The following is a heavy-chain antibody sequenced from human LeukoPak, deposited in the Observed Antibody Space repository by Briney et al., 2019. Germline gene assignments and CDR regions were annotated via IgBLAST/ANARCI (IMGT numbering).Heavy chain of an antibody. CDR2: IYYSGST. D-gene: IGHD1-26*01. V-gene: IGHV4-59*08. CDR3: ARGSPRLAVTIDY. J-gene: IGHJ4*02. CDR1: GGSISSYY. Sequence: PSETLSLTCTVSGGSISSYYWSWIRQPPGKGLEWIGYIYYSGSTNYNPSLKSRVTISVDTSKNQFSLKLSSVTAADTAVYYCARGSPRLAVTIDYWGQGTLVTVSS.